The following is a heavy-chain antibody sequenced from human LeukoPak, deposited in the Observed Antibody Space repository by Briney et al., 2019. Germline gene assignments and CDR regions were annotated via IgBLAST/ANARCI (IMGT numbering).Heavy chain of an antibody. D-gene: IGHD1-26*01. Sequence: GGSLRLSCAASGFTVSSNYMSWVRQAPGKGLGWVSVIYSGGSTYYADSVKGRFTISRDNSKNTLYLQMNSLRAEDTAVYYCAREGQYSGSYSDWGQGTLVTVSS. CDR3: AREGQYSGSYSD. CDR2: IYSGGST. V-gene: IGHV3-53*01. J-gene: IGHJ4*02. CDR1: GFTVSSNY.